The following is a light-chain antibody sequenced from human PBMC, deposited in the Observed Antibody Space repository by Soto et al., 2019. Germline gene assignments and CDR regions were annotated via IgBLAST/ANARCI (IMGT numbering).Light chain of an antibody. J-gene: IGLJ3*02. CDR1: SSDVGGYNY. CDR3: SSFGVPDKV. CDR2: DVS. V-gene: IGLV2-11*01. Sequence: QSVLTQPRSVSGSPGQSVTISCTGTSSDVGGYNYVSWYQQHPGKAPKLMIYDVSKRPSGVPDRFSGSKSGNTASLTVSGLRAEDEADYYCSSFGVPDKVFGGGTKVTVL.